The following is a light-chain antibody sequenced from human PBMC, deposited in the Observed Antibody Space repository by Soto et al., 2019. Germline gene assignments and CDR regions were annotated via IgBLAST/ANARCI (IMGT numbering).Light chain of an antibody. V-gene: IGLV2-8*01. Sequence: QSVLTQPPSASGSPGQSVTISCIGTASDISRYNYVSWYQHHPGKAPKLIIYEVTKRPSGVPDRFSGSKSGNTASLTVSGLQADDEADYYCNSYVGSNNYVFGTGTKVTVL. CDR3: NSYVGSNNYV. J-gene: IGLJ1*01. CDR2: EVT. CDR1: ASDISRYNY.